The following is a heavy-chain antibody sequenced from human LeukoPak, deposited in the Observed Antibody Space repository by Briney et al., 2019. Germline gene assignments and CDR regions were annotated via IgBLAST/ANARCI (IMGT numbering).Heavy chain of an antibody. J-gene: IGHJ6*03. CDR1: GYTFSAFG. CDR2: ISGHNGNT. Sequence: ASVKVSCKTSGYTFSAFGISWVRQAPGRGLEWMGWISGHNGNTNYAQKFQGRVTMTTDTSTSTAYMELRSLRSDDTAVYYCARDPYWSGNYTGIRYYYYYMDVWGKGTTVTVSS. CDR3: ARDPYWSGNYTGIRYYYYYMDV. V-gene: IGHV1-18*01. D-gene: IGHD3-3*01.